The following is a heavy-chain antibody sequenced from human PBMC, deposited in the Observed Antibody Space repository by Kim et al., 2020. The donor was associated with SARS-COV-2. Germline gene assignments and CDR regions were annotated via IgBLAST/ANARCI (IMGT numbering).Heavy chain of an antibody. Sequence: QKFQGRVNLTSETSASTAYMELSSLRSEDTAVYYCARDGTTRNGGYCFDYWGQGALVTVSS. D-gene: IGHD1-1*01. CDR3: ARDGTTRNGGYCFDY. V-gene: IGHV1-3*01. J-gene: IGHJ4*02.